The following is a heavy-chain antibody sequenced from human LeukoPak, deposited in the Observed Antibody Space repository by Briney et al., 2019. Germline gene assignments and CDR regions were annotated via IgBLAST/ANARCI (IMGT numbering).Heavy chain of an antibody. V-gene: IGHV3-23*01. J-gene: IGHJ4*02. Sequence: PGGSLRLSCAASGFTFSNYATSWVRQTPGKGLEWVSGVSGSASSTYYADSVKGRFTISRDDSKNTLYLQMHSLRAEDTAVYYCARGNYYYDGGTYYYGYYFDYWGQGTLVTVSS. CDR3: ARGNYYYDGGTYYYGYYFDY. CDR1: GFTFSNYA. CDR2: VSGSASST. D-gene: IGHD3-22*01.